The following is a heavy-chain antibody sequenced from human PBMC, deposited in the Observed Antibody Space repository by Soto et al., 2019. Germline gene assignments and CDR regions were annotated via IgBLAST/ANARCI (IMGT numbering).Heavy chain of an antibody. CDR2: ISSSGSTI. CDR3: ASHPLESYSGYDYAFDI. D-gene: IGHD5-12*01. Sequence: GGSLRLSCAASGFTFSSYEMNWVRQAPGKGLEWVSYISSSGSTIYYADSVKGRFTISRDNAKNSLYLQMNSLRAEDTAVYYCASHPLESYSGYDYAFDIWGQGTMVTVSS. V-gene: IGHV3-48*03. J-gene: IGHJ3*02. CDR1: GFTFSSYE.